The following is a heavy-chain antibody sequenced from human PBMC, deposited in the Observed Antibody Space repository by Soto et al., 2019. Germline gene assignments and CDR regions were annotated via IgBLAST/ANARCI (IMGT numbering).Heavy chain of an antibody. CDR3: ARRRFATHHNVVAATPVYFDY. CDR2: IYPGDSDT. Sequence: LGESLKISSKCSGYSFTSYLSGLVRQMPGKGLEWMGIIYPGDSDTRYSPSFQGQVTISADKSISTAYLQWSSLKASDTAMYYCARRRFATHHNVVAATPVYFDYWGQGALVTVSS. CDR1: GYSFTSYL. D-gene: IGHD2-15*01. J-gene: IGHJ4*02. V-gene: IGHV5-51*01.